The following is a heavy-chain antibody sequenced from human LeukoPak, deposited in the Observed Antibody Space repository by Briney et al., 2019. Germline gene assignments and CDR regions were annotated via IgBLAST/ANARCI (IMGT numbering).Heavy chain of an antibody. CDR3: ATNWNYRNYYYYYMDV. V-gene: IGHV1-24*01. Sequence: ASVKVSCKVSGYTLTELSMHWVRQAPGKGLEWMGGFDPEDGETIYAQKFQGRVTMTEDTSTDTAYMELSSLRSEDTAVYYCATNWNYRNYYYYYMDVWGKGTTVTVSS. J-gene: IGHJ6*03. D-gene: IGHD1-7*01. CDR1: GYTLTELS. CDR2: FDPEDGET.